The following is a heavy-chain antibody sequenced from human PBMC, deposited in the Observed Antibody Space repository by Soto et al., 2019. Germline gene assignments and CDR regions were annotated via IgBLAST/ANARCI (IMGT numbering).Heavy chain of an antibody. V-gene: IGHV3-30-3*01. CDR2: ISYDGSNK. J-gene: IGHJ5*02. CDR1: GFTFSSYA. Sequence: GGSLRLSCAASGFTFSSYAMHWVRQAPGKGLEWVAVISYDGSNKYYADSVKGRFTISRDNSKNTLYLQMNSLRAEDTAVYYCARDGSGWYIVYWFDPWGQGTLVTVSS. CDR3: ARDGSGWYIVYWFDP. D-gene: IGHD6-19*01.